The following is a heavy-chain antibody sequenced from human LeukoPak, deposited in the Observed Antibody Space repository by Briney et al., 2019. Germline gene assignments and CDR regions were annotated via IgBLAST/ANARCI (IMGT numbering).Heavy chain of an antibody. CDR2: IYYSGST. Sequence: SETLSLTCTVTGGSISSYYWSWIRQPPGKGLEWIGYIYYSGSTNYNPSLKSRVTISVDTSKNQFSLKLSSVTAADTAVYYCARLESSSSWYRSHWFDPWGQGTLVTVSS. CDR1: GGSISSYY. D-gene: IGHD6-13*01. J-gene: IGHJ5*02. CDR3: ARLESSSSWYRSHWFDP. V-gene: IGHV4-59*01.